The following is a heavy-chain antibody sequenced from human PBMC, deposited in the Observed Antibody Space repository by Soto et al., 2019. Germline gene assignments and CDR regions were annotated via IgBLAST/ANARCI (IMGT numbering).Heavy chain of an antibody. Sequence: ASLKCSCKASRYTFTAYYIHWVRQAPGQGLEWMGWINPNSGGTNYAQKFQGRVTMTRDTSISTAYMELSRLRSDDTAVYYCARSPGYSSGWRPAWGQGTLVTVSS. CDR1: RYTFTAYY. CDR2: INPNSGGT. CDR3: ARSPGYSSGWRPA. J-gene: IGHJ4*02. D-gene: IGHD6-19*01. V-gene: IGHV1-2*02.